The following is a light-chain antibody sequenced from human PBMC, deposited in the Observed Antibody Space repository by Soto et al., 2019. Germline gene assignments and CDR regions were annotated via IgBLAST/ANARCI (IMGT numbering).Light chain of an antibody. CDR1: NIDSRT. CDR3: QVWDNVDDHIYV. CDR2: DNS. J-gene: IGLJ1*01. Sequence: SYELTQPPSVSVAPGRTATISCGENNIDSRTVHWYQQKPGQAPLLVVYDNSFRPSGIPNRFSGSNSGNTATPTISRVEAGDEADYYCQVWDNVDDHIYVFGTGTKVTVL. V-gene: IGLV3-21*02.